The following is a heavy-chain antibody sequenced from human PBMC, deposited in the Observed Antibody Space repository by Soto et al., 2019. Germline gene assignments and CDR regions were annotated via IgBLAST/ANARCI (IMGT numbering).Heavy chain of an antibody. CDR3: AVPGDGDFDY. V-gene: IGHV4-4*02. J-gene: IGHJ4*02. Sequence: QVQLQESGPGLAEPSGTLSLTCAVSGASIGTNNWWSWVRQPPGKGLEWIGEVYHSGTTNCNPSLKSRVTISIDNSKNQFSLRLTSMTAADTAVYYCAVPGDGDFDYWSQGTLVTVSS. CDR1: GASIGTNNW. CDR2: VYHSGTT.